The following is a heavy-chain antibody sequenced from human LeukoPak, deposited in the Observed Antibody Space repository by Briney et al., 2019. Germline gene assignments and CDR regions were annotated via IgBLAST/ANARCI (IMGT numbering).Heavy chain of an antibody. V-gene: IGHV3-64*01. J-gene: IGHJ4*02. CDR2: INSNGGST. CDR3: AREGSNGESDF. Sequence: GGSLRLSCAASGFAFSAYGMHWVRQAPGKGLEYVSAINSNGGSTYYANSVKGRFTVSRDNSKNTLYLQMGSLRGEDMAVYYCAREGSNGESDFWGQGTLVTVSS. CDR1: GFAFSAYG. D-gene: IGHD6-13*01.